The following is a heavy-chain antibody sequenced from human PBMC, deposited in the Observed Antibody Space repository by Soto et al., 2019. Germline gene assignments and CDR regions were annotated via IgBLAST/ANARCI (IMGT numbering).Heavy chain of an antibody. J-gene: IGHJ4*02. CDR1: GDSVNSGTYY. D-gene: IGHD6-6*01. CDR3: ASSSPFHY. V-gene: IGHV4-39*01. CDR2: IYYSGNT. Sequence: SETLSLTCTVSGDSVNSGTYYWSWIRQPPGRGPEWIGSIYYSGNTYYKPSLKSRVSISIDTSRNQFSLKLTSVTAADTGVYYCASSSPFHYWGPGILVTVSS.